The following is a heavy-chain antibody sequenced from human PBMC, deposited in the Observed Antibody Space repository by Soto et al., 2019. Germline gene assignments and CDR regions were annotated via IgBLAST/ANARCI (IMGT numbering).Heavy chain of an antibody. J-gene: IGHJ4*02. CDR2: IFNSGST. CDR1: GGSISSSSYY. CDR3: GTSLTGYYKYFDY. D-gene: IGHD3-9*01. Sequence: SETLSLTCTVSGGSISSSSYYWGWIRQPPGKGLEGIGSIFNSGSTYYNPSLKSRVTISVDTSKNQFSLLLTSVTAADTVVYYCGTSLTGYYKYFDYWGQGALVTVSS. V-gene: IGHV4-39*01.